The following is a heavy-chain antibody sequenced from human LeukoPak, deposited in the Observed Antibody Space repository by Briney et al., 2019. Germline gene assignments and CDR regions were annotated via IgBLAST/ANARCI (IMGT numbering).Heavy chain of an antibody. CDR2: IHPRSGET. J-gene: IGHJ6*02. Sequence: GASVKVSCKASGYSFTAFYIHWVRQAPGQGLEWMGWIHPRSGETNYAYKFRGRVTMTRDTSISTTYMDLGSLGSDDTAVYYCARDGEYGTGSYLDYYYGMDVWGQGTTVTVSS. V-gene: IGHV1-2*02. CDR1: GYSFTAFY. D-gene: IGHD3-10*01. CDR3: ARDGEYGTGSYLDYYYGMDV.